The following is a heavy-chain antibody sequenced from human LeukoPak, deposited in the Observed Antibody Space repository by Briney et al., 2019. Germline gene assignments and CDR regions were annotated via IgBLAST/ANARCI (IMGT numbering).Heavy chain of an antibody. V-gene: IGHV7-4-1*02. CDR3: ARDRLRYGGDHRRAPGY. CDR1: GYTFTSYA. D-gene: IGHD2-21*02. Sequence: ASVKVSCKASGYTFTSYAMNWVRQAPGQGLEWMGWINTNTGNPTYAQGFTGRFVFSLDTSVSTAYLQISSLKAEDTAVYYCARDRLRYGGDHRRAPGYWGQGTLVTVSS. J-gene: IGHJ4*02. CDR2: INTNTGNP.